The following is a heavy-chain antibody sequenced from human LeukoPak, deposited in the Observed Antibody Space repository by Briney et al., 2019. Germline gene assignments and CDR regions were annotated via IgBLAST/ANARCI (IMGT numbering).Heavy chain of an antibody. CDR3: ARDRGSSGWYEFDY. D-gene: IGHD6-19*01. CDR1: GITFSSYD. J-gene: IGHJ4*02. Sequence: GGSLRLSCEASGITFSSYDMSWVRQAPGKGLEWVANIKQDGSEKYYVDSVKGRFTISRDNAKNSLYLQMNSLRAEDTAVYYCARDRGSSGWYEFDYWGQGTLVTVSS. V-gene: IGHV3-7*01. CDR2: IKQDGSEK.